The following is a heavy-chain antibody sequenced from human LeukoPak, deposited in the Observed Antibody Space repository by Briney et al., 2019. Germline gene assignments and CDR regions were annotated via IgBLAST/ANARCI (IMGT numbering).Heavy chain of an antibody. J-gene: IGHJ3*02. Sequence: SETLSLTCSVSGGSTSSYYWSWIRQPPGKGLGWIGEINHSGSTNYNPSLKSRVTISVDTSKNQFSLKLSSVTAADTAVYYCARGRHGDFDAFDIWGQGTMVTVSS. D-gene: IGHD4-17*01. CDR3: ARGRHGDFDAFDI. CDR2: INHSGST. V-gene: IGHV4-34*01. CDR1: GGSTSSYY.